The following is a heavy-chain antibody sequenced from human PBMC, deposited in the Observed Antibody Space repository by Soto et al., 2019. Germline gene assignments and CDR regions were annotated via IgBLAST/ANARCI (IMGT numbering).Heavy chain of an antibody. CDR2: IYSDDHK. Sequence: QITLKESGPTLVKPTQTLTLTCTFSGFSLSTNEVGVGWIRQPPGKALEWLALIYSDDHKRYSPSLQSRLTIAKDTSKNQVVLTMNNVDPVDTATYYCAHLPKTYGDYVESYYFDYWGQGTLVTVSS. CDR3: AHLPKTYGDYVESYYFDY. J-gene: IGHJ4*02. D-gene: IGHD4-17*01. V-gene: IGHV2-5*02. CDR1: GFSLSTNEVG.